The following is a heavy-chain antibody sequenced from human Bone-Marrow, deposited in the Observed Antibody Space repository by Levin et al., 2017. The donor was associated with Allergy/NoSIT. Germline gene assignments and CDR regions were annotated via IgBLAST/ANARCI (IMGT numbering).Heavy chain of an antibody. J-gene: IGHJ4*02. CDR2: IWYDGTNK. CDR1: GFRFRDHG. CDR3: ARDLDTSELFDS. D-gene: IGHD3-22*01. V-gene: IGHV3-33*01. Sequence: GGSLRLSCVASGFRFRDHGMHWVRQAPGKGLEWVGIIWYDGTNKYYADSVKGRFTISRDNSKNTLYLQLNSLRAEDTAMYYCARDLDTSELFDSWGQGTLVTVS.